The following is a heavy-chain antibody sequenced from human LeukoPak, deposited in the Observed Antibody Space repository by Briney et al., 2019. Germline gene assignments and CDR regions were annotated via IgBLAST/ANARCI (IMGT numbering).Heavy chain of an antibody. CDR1: GGSMSNDY. J-gene: IGHJ5*02. CDR2: IYYSGST. V-gene: IGHV4-59*01. D-gene: IGHD2-21*02. Sequence: KPSETLSLTCTLSGGSMSNDYWSWIRQPPGKGLEWIGYIYYSGSTNYNPSLKSRVTISVDTSKNKFSMKLRSVTAADTAVYYCARVCGGDCYPLGFDPWGQGTLVTVSS. CDR3: ARVCGGDCYPLGFDP.